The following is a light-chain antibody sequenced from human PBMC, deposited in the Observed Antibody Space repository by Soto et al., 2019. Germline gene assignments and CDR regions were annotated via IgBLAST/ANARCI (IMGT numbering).Light chain of an antibody. CDR3: QQYNNWWT. Sequence: EIVLTQSPGTLSLSPWERATLSCRASQSISSNLAWYKQKPGQAPRILIYGASTRATGITARFSGSGSGTEFTLTISSLQSEDFAVYYCQQYNNWWTFGQGTKVDIK. CDR2: GAS. J-gene: IGKJ1*01. CDR1: QSISSN. V-gene: IGKV3-15*01.